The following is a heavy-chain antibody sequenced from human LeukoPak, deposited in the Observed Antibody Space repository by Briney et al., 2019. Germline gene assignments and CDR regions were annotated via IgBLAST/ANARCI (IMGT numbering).Heavy chain of an antibody. CDR2: INHSGST. V-gene: IGHV4-34*01. Sequence: SSETLSLTCAVYGGSFSGYYWSWIRQPPGKGLEWIGEINHSGSTNYNPSLKSRVTISVDTSKNQFFLKLSSVTAADTAVYYCAKGLYDYVDYWGQGTLVTVSS. CDR1: GGSFSGYY. J-gene: IGHJ4*02. CDR3: AKGLYDYVDY. D-gene: IGHD2/OR15-2a*01.